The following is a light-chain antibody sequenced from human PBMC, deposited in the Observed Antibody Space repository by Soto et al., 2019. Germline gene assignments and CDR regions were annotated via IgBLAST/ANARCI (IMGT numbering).Light chain of an antibody. CDR3: SSYTSSSTPAYV. V-gene: IGLV2-14*01. J-gene: IGLJ1*01. CDR1: SSDVGDYNY. Sequence: QSALTQPASVSGSPGQSITISCTGTSSDVGDYNYVSWYQQHPGKAPKLMIYEVSNRPSGVSNRLSGSKSGNTASLTISGLQAEDEADYYCSSYTSSSTPAYVFGTGTKLTVL. CDR2: EVS.